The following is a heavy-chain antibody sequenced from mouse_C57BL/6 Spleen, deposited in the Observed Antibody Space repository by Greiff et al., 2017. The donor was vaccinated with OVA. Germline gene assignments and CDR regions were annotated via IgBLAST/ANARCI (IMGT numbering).Heavy chain of an antibody. CDR3: TRNYYGSSSYAMDY. Sequence: EVQRVESGGGLVKPGGSLKLSCAASGFTFSDYGMHWVRQAPEQGLAWVAYISSGSSTLYYADTVKGRFTISRDNAKNTLLRQMTRLRAEDTAMYYCTRNYYGSSSYAMDYWGQGTSVTVSS. J-gene: IGHJ4*01. D-gene: IGHD1-1*01. V-gene: IGHV5-17*01. CDR2: ISSGSSTL. CDR1: GFTFSDYG.